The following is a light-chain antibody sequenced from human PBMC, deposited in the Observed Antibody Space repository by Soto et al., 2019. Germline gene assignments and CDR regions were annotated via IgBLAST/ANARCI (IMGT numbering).Light chain of an antibody. CDR3: AGWDESLSGV. Sequence: QSVLTQPPSVSGTPGQRVTISCSGGTSNIGTNYVYWFQHLPGTAPKLLIYRNDQRPSGVPERFSGSKSDTSASLAISGLRPEDEADYYCAGWDESLSGVFGGGTKLTVL. CDR1: TSNIGTNY. CDR2: RND. J-gene: IGLJ3*02. V-gene: IGLV1-47*01.